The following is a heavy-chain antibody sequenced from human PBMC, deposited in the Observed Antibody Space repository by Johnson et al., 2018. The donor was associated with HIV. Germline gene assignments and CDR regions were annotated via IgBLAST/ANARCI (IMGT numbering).Heavy chain of an antibody. CDR2: ISYDGSNK. D-gene: IGHD3-22*01. CDR3: ARVSSMIVVLITAGGFDI. CDR1: GFTFSSYA. J-gene: IGHJ3*02. V-gene: IGHV3-30-3*01. Sequence: QVQLVESGGGLVKPGGSLRLSCAASGFTFSSYAMHWVRQAPGKGLEWVAVISYDGSNKYYADSVKGRFTISRDNSKNTLYLQMNSLRAEDTAVYYCARVSSMIVVLITAGGFDIWGQGTMVTVSS.